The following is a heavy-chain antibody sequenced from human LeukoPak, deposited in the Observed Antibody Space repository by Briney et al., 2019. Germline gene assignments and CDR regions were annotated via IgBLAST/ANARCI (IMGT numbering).Heavy chain of an antibody. CDR2: ISSGGGDT. Sequence: GGSLRLSCVASKFTFGNYAMNWVRQAPGKGLEWVSTISSGGGDTYYAGSVKGRFTISRDNSKNTLFLRMNSLRAEDTAVYYCAKAEGVTLFYYGVDVWGQGTTVTVSS. V-gene: IGHV3-23*01. CDR1: KFTFGNYA. J-gene: IGHJ6*02. CDR3: AKAEGVTLFYYGVDV. D-gene: IGHD2-21*02.